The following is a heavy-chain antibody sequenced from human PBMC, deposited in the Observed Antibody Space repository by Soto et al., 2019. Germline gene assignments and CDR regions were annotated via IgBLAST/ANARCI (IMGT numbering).Heavy chain of an antibody. J-gene: IGHJ4*02. CDR3: TIKLELRIALGYYFDY. CDR2: IRSKAYGGTT. Sequence: GGSLRLSCTASGFTFGDYAMSWFRQAPGKGLEWVGFIRSKAYGGTTEYAASVKGRFTISRDDSKSIAYLQMNSLKTEDTAVYYCTIKLELRIALGYYFDYWGQGTLVTVSS. CDR1: GFTFGDYA. D-gene: IGHD1-7*01. V-gene: IGHV3-49*03.